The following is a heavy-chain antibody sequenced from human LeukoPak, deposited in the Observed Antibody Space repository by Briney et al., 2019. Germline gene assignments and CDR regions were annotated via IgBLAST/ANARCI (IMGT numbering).Heavy chain of an antibody. V-gene: IGHV3-66*01. J-gene: IGHJ4*01. CDR1: GFILSNYY. Sequence: GGSLRLSCAASGFILSNYYMSWVRQAPGKGLEWVSVIYSGGSTYYADSVKGRVTISRDNAKNTLYLQMNSLRAEDTAVYYCARDITLTRGGRSDYWGHGTLVTVSA. D-gene: IGHD3-10*01. CDR2: IYSGGST. CDR3: ARDITLTRGGRSDY.